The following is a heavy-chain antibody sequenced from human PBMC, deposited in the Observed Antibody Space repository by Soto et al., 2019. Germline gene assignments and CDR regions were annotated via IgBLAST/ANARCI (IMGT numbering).Heavy chain of an antibody. J-gene: IGHJ6*02. CDR3: ASSEQQLADYYSMDV. CDR1: GGTFSSYA. D-gene: IGHD6-13*01. V-gene: IGHV1-69*13. Sequence: ASVKVSCKASGGTFSSYAISWVRQAPGQGLEWMGGIIPIFGTANYAQKFQGRVTITADESTSTAYMELSSLRSEDTAVYYCASSEQQLADYYSMDVWGQGTTVTVSS. CDR2: IIPIFGTA.